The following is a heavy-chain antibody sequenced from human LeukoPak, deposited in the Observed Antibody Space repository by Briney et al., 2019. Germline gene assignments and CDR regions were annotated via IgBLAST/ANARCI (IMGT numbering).Heavy chain of an antibody. V-gene: IGHV1-69*06. Sequence: SVTVSCKASGGTFSSYAISWVRQAPGQGLEWMGGIIPIFGTANYAQKFQGRVTITADKSTSTAYMELSSLRSEDTAVYYCARDRAGPGDYWGQGTLVTVSS. J-gene: IGHJ4*02. CDR2: IIPIFGTA. D-gene: IGHD3-10*01. CDR1: GGTFSSYA. CDR3: ARDRAGPGDY.